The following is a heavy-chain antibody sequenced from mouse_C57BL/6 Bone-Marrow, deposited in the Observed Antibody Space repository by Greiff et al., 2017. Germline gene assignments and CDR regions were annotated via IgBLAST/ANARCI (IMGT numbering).Heavy chain of an antibody. Sequence: EVKLVESGGGLVKPGGSLKLSCAASGFTFSSYTMSWVRQTPEKRLEWVATISGGGGNTYYPDSVKGRFTISRDNAKNTLYLQMSSLRSEDTDLYYCARYYYSNRYYYAMDYWGQGTSVTVSS. CDR2: ISGGGGNT. CDR3: ARYYYSNRYYYAMDY. D-gene: IGHD2-5*01. V-gene: IGHV5-9*01. CDR1: GFTFSSYT. J-gene: IGHJ4*01.